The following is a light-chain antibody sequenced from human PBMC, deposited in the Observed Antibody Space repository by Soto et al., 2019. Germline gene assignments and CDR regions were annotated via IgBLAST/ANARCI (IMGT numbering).Light chain of an antibody. J-gene: IGLJ1*01. CDR3: SSYTTSTTHNYV. CDR1: SDDIGGYNY. Sequence: QSALTQPASVSGSPGQSITISCTGTSDDIGGYNYVFWYQQHPGKVPKLMIYDVTNRPSGISDRFSGSKSGNTASLTISGLQAGDEADYYCSSYTTSTTHNYVFGTGTKLTVL. CDR2: DVT. V-gene: IGLV2-14*01.